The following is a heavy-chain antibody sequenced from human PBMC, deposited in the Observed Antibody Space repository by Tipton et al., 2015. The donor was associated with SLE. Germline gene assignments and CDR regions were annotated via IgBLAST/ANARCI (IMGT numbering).Heavy chain of an antibody. CDR3: ASGILTGNAAFDV. D-gene: IGHD3-9*01. CDR1: GGSFSGYY. CDR2: INHSGST. J-gene: IGHJ3*01. V-gene: IGHV4-34*01. Sequence: LVKPSETLSLTCAVYGGSFSGYYWSWIRQPPGKGLEWIGEINHSGSTNYNPSLKSRVTISVDTSKNQFSLILRSVTAADTAVYYCASGILTGNAAFDVWGQGTMVTVSP.